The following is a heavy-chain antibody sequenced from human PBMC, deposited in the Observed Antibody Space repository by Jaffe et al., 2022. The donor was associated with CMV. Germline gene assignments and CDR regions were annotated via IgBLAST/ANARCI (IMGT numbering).Heavy chain of an antibody. V-gene: IGHV1-69*01. J-gene: IGHJ3*02. CDR3: ARASFTHCSSTSCPNGDAFDI. CDR1: GGTFSSYA. CDR2: IIPIFGTA. Sequence: QVQLVQSGAEVKKPGSSVKVSCKASGGTFSSYAISWVRQAPGQGLEWMGGIIPIFGTANYAQKFQGRVTITADESTSTAYMELSSLRSEDTAVYYCARASFTHCSSTSCPNGDAFDIWGQGTMVTVSS. D-gene: IGHD2-2*01.